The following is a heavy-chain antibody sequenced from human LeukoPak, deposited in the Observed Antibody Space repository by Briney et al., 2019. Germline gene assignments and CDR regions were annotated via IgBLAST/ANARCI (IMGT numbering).Heavy chain of an antibody. D-gene: IGHD2-2*03. CDR2: INPSGGSI. V-gene: IGHV1-46*01. CDR1: GYTFTSYY. Sequence: GASVKVSCKASGYTFTSYYMHWVRQAPGQGLEWMGIINPSGGSISYAQKFQGRVTMTRDTSTSTVYMELSSLRSEDTAVYYCARVGYCSSTSCARVTWFDPWGQGTLVTVSS. CDR3: ARVGYCSSTSCARVTWFDP. J-gene: IGHJ5*02.